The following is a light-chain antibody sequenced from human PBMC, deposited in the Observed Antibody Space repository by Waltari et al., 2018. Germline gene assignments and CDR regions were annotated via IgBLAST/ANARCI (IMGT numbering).Light chain of an antibody. CDR3: SSYAGSSNLI. Sequence: QSALTQPPSASGSPGQSVTISCTGTSSDIGSSQYVPWYQQHPPKAPHLMIYDVNNPPSWVPDLFSGSKSGNTASLTVSGLQADDEADYYCSSYAGSSNLIFGGGTKLTVL. CDR2: DVN. J-gene: IGLJ2*01. CDR1: SSDIGSSQY. V-gene: IGLV2-8*01.